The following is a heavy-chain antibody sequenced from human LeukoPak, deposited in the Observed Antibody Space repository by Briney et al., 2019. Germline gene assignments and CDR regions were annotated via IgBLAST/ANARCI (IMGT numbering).Heavy chain of an antibody. CDR1: GGSISSYY. CDR2: IYYSGST. CDR3: ARSPPGISGYYYYMDV. D-gene: IGHD3-10*01. Sequence: SETLSPTCTVSGGSISSYYWSWIRQPPGKGLEWIGYIYYSGSTNYNPSLKSRVTISVDTSKNQFSLKLSSVTAADTAVYYCARSPPGISGYYYYMDVWGKGTTVTVSS. V-gene: IGHV4-59*08. J-gene: IGHJ6*03.